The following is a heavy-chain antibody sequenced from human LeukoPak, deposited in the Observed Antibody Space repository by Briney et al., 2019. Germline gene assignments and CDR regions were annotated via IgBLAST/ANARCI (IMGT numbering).Heavy chain of an antibody. CDR3: ARDSGSRLAYFDY. J-gene: IGHJ4*02. V-gene: IGHV1-18*04. D-gene: IGHD1-26*01. Sequence: ASVKVSCKASGYTFTGYYMHWVRQAPGQGLGWMGWISAYNGNTNYAQKLQGRVTMTTDTSTSTAYMELRSLRSDDTAVYYCARDSGSRLAYFDYWGQGTLVTVSS. CDR1: GYTFTGYY. CDR2: ISAYNGNT.